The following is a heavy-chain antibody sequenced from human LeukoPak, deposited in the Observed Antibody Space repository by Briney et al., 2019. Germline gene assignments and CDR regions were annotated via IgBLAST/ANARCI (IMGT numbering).Heavy chain of an antibody. CDR2: ISPMFDIA. CDR3: AREFKQSNWNDGHWFDP. CDR1: GGSFRAYS. V-gene: IGHV1-69*04. D-gene: IGHD1-20*01. Sequence: GASVKVSCKASGGSFRAYSISWVRQAPGQGLEWMGRISPMFDIANYAQRFQGRVTITADTSTSTSYMELSSLRSEDTAIYYCAREFKQSNWNDGHWFDPWGQGTLVTVSS. J-gene: IGHJ5*02.